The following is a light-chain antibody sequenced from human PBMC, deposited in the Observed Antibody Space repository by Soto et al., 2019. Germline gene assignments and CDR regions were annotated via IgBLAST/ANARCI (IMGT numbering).Light chain of an antibody. J-gene: IGKJ4*01. CDR1: QSIRSW. CDR3: QQYESYSPLT. Sequence: DIEITQSPSIVSETGGDRFTITCRASQSIRSWLAWYQQKPGKAPKLLIYDAYSLESGVPSRFSGRRSGTEFTLTIAGLQPEDFATYYCQQYESYSPLTFGGGTKVDIK. CDR2: DAY. V-gene: IGKV1-5*01.